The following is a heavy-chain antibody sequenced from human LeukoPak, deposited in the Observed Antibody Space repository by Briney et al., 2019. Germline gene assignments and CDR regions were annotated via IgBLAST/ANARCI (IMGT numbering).Heavy chain of an antibody. CDR1: GFTLSGYW. J-gene: IGHJ4*02. CDR2: ISSSGSTI. V-gene: IGHV3-48*04. D-gene: IGHD4-11*01. CDR3: AREGDYSNYTPQY. Sequence: AGGSLRLSCAASGFTLSGYWMNWVRQAPGKGLEWVSYISSSGSTIYYADSVKGRFTISRDNAKNSLYLQMNSLRAEDTAVYYCAREGDYSNYTPQYWGQGTLVTVSS.